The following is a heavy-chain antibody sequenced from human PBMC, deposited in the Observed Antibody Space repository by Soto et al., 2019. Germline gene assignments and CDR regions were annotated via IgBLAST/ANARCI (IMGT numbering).Heavy chain of an antibody. Sequence: GESLKISCAASGFTFSSYGMHWVRQAPGKGLEWVAVIWYDGSNKYYADSVKGRFTISRDNSKNTLYLQMNSLRAEDTAVYYCARDSGAAYCGGDCPPSWFDPWGQGTLVTVSS. CDR3: ARDSGAAYCGGDCPPSWFDP. D-gene: IGHD2-21*02. V-gene: IGHV3-33*01. CDR2: IWYDGSNK. J-gene: IGHJ5*02. CDR1: GFTFSSYG.